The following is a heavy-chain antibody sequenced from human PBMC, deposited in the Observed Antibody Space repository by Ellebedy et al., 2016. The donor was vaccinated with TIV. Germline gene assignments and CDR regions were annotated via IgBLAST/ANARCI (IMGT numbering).Heavy chain of an antibody. Sequence: PGGSLRLSCVGSGFTFSSFAMTWVRQAPGKGLEWVSGFGVSGDSTYYADSVKGRFTISRDNSKNTLYLQMNSLRAEDTAIYYCAKGRSGTYIHHAFDYWGQGTLVTVSS. CDR1: GFTFSSFA. V-gene: IGHV3-23*01. D-gene: IGHD1-14*01. CDR2: FGVSGDST. CDR3: AKGRSGTYIHHAFDY. J-gene: IGHJ4*02.